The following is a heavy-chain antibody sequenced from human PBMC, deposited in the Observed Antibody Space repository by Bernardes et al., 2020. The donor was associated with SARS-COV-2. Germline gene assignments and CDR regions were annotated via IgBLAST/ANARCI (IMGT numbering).Heavy chain of an antibody. J-gene: IGHJ4*02. Sequence: GGSRRLSAAASRFTGRGSFMSWVLPSPGKGLEFVSLIYSDGTTYYADSVKGRFTISRDNSKNTLDLQMNSLRAEDTAMYYCGSGWRGQPHDFRGQGTRVTVSS. V-gene: IGHV3-53*01. CDR3: GSGWRGQPHDF. CDR1: RFTGRGSF. D-gene: IGHD6-19*01. CDR2: IYSDGTT.